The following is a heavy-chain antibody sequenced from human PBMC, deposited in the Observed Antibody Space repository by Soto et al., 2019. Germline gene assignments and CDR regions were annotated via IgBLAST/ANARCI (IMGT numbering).Heavy chain of an antibody. CDR2: ISYDGSNK. Sequence: QVQLVESGGGVVQPGRSLRLSCAASGFTFSSYGMHWVRQAPGKGLEWVAVISYDGSNKYYADSVKGRFTISRDNSKNTLYLQMNSLRAEDTAVYYCARRDGWELLNLIDYWGQGTLATVSS. CDR1: GFTFSSYG. D-gene: IGHD1-26*01. CDR3: ARRDGWELLNLIDY. J-gene: IGHJ4*02. V-gene: IGHV3-30*03.